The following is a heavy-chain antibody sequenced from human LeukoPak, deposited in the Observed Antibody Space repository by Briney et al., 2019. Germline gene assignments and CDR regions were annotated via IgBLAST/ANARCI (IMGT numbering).Heavy chain of an antibody. J-gene: IGHJ4*02. Sequence: GGSLRLSCAASGFTVSSTYMTWVRQAPGKGLEWVAVISYDGSKKYYADSVKGRFTISRDNPKNTQYLEMNSLKAEDTAVYYCARVRAAHYYDYWGQGTLVTVSS. CDR2: ISYDGSKK. D-gene: IGHD6-6*01. CDR3: ARVRAAHYYDY. CDR1: GFTVSSTY. V-gene: IGHV3-30-3*01.